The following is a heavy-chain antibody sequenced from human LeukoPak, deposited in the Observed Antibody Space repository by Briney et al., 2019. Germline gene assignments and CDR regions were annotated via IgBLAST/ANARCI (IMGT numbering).Heavy chain of an antibody. J-gene: IGHJ4*02. CDR2: INSDGSST. CDR1: GFTFSNYW. Sequence: GGSLRLSCAASGFTFSNYWMYWVRQAPGKGLVWVSQINSDGSSTTYADSVKGRFTISRDNAKNMLYLQMNSLRVEDTAVYYCAREQSGWLFDYWGRGTLVTVSS. V-gene: IGHV3-74*01. CDR3: AREQSGWLFDY. D-gene: IGHD5-12*01.